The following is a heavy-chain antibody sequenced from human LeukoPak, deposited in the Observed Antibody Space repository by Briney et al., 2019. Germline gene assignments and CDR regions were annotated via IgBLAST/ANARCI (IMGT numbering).Heavy chain of an antibody. Sequence: GASVKVSCKASGYTFTDYGISWVRQAPGQGLEWMGRISGFNGNTDYAQNFQDRVTMTTDTSTSTAYMELRSLTFDDTAVYYCAKGGIVAEGDYWGQGTLVTVSS. CDR1: GYTFTDYG. CDR2: ISGFNGNT. V-gene: IGHV1-18*01. CDR3: AKGGIVAEGDY. J-gene: IGHJ4*02. D-gene: IGHD5-12*01.